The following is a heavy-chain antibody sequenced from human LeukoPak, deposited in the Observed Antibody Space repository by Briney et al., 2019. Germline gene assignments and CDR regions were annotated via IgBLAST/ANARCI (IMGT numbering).Heavy chain of an antibody. D-gene: IGHD6-25*01. Sequence: SETLSLNCTVSGDSITINTYYWGWVRQSPGKGLEWIGSMYYSGTNHNNPSLANRVTISVDSSRTQFSLKLRSVTAADTAVYYCVRVRSGNYYFDHWGQGTLVTVSS. CDR1: GDSITINTYY. CDR3: VRVRSGNYYFDH. J-gene: IGHJ4*02. V-gene: IGHV4-39*07. CDR2: MYYSGTN.